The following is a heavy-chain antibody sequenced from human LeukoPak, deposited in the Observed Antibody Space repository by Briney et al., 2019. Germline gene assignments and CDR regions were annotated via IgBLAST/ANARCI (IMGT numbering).Heavy chain of an antibody. CDR3: ASSWFHDH. CDR2: IRYDGSNK. J-gene: IGHJ4*02. V-gene: IGHV3-30*02. Sequence: AGGSLRLSCAASGFTFSSYGMHWVRQAPGKGLEWEAFIRYDGSNKYYADSVKGRFTISRDNAKNSLYLQMNSLRAEDTAVYYCASSWFHDHWGQGTLVTVSS. CDR1: GFTFSSYG. D-gene: IGHD2-15*01.